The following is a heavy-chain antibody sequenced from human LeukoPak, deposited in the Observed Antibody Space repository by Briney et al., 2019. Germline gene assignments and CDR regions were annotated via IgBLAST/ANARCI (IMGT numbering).Heavy chain of an antibody. CDR3: AKLIGADAFDF. Sequence: HPGGSLRLSCAASGFRFSTYGMHWVRQAPGEGLEWVAVIWYDGSNKNYADSVKGRFTISRDNSKNTVYLQMSSLRVEDTAVYYCAKLIGADAFDFWGQGTIVTVSS. CDR1: GFRFSTYG. CDR2: IWYDGSNK. V-gene: IGHV3-33*06. J-gene: IGHJ3*01. D-gene: IGHD7-27*01.